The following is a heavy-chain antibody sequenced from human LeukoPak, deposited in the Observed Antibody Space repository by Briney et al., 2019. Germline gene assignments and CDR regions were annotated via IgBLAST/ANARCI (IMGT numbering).Heavy chain of an antibody. V-gene: IGHV3-30*02. CDR1: GFNFNTYW. CDR2: IRYDGSNK. J-gene: IGHJ4*02. D-gene: IGHD6-19*01. Sequence: GGSLRLSCAASGFNFNTYWMSWVRQAPGKGLEWVAFIRYDGSNKYYADSVKGRFTISRDNSKNTLYLQMNSLRAEDTAVYYCAALYSSGSGNWGQGTLVTVSS. CDR3: AALYSSGSGN.